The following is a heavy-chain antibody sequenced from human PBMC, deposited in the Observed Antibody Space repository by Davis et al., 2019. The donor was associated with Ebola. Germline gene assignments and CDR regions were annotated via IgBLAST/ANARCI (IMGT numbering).Heavy chain of an antibody. V-gene: IGHV3-23*01. CDR3: AREYYDVLTYKYGMDV. J-gene: IGHJ6*04. Sequence: GESLKISCAASGFTFSSYAMSWVRQAPGKGLEWVSAISGSGGSTYYADSVKGRFTISRDNSKKTLYLQMNSLRAEDTAVYYCAREYYDVLTYKYGMDVWGKGTSVTVSS. CDR1: GFTFSSYA. CDR2: ISGSGGST. D-gene: IGHD3-9*01.